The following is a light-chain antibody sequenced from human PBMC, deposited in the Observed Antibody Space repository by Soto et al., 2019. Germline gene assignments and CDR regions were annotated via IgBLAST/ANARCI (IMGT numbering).Light chain of an antibody. J-gene: IGKJ5*01. V-gene: IGKV1-33*01. CDR1: QDINKN. Sequence: DIQVTQSQSSLSASVGDRVTITCQASQDINKNLIWYQQKPGKAPKLLIYDASDLETGVPSRFSGSGSGTGFTFTISSLQPEDFATYYCQQYESLPLTFGQGTRLDIK. CDR2: DAS. CDR3: QQYESLPLT.